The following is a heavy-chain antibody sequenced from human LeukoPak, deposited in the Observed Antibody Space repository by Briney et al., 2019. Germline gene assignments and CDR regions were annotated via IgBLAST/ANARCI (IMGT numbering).Heavy chain of an antibody. CDR3: ARQRRLELPDY. CDR2: ISDSGNI. CDR1: GVSISSSTYY. D-gene: IGHD3-16*01. V-gene: IGHV4-39*01. Sequence: PSETLSLTCTVSGVSISSSTYYWGWIRQPPGKGLEWIGSISDSGNIYYNPSLKSRVTISVDTSKNQFSLKLNSLTAADTAVYYCARQRRLELPDYWGQGTLVTVSS. J-gene: IGHJ4*02.